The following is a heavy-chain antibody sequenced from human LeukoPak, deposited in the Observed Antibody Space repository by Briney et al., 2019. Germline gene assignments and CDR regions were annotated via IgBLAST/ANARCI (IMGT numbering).Heavy chain of an antibody. D-gene: IGHD1-14*01. Sequence: VASVKVPCKASGYSFSSFDISWVRQATGQGLEWMGWMNPNSGNTGYAQKFQGRVTMTRNNSINTAYMELSSLGSEDTAVYYCARVTRYYYGMDVWGQGTTVTVSS. CDR2: MNPNSGNT. CDR3: ARVTRYYYGMDV. V-gene: IGHV1-8*01. J-gene: IGHJ6*02. CDR1: GYSFSSFD.